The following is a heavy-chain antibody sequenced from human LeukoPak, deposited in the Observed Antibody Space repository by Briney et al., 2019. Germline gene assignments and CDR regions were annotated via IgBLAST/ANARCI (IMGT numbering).Heavy chain of an antibody. V-gene: IGHV3-11*06. CDR1: GFTFSDYY. Sequence: PGGSLRLSCAASGFTFSDYYMSWIRQAPGKGLEWVSSISSSSSYIYYADSVKGRFTISRDNAKNSLYLQMNSLRAEDTAVYYCARDTSGSRRYYYYMDVWGKGTTVTVSS. D-gene: IGHD1-26*01. J-gene: IGHJ6*03. CDR3: ARDTSGSRRYYYYMDV. CDR2: ISSSSSYI.